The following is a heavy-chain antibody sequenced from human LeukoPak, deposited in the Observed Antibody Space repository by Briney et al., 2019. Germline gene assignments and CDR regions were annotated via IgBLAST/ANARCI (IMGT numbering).Heavy chain of an antibody. CDR3: ATSEARSNGWYVY. D-gene: IGHD6-19*01. CDR1: GGSLSGYY. CDR2: INHSGST. J-gene: IGHJ4*02. Sequence: SETLSLTCAVYGGSLSGYYWSWIRQPPGKGLEWIGEINHSGSTNYNPSLKSRVTISVDTSKNQFSLKLSSVTAADTAVYYCATSEARSNGWYVYWGQGTLVTVSS. V-gene: IGHV4-34*01.